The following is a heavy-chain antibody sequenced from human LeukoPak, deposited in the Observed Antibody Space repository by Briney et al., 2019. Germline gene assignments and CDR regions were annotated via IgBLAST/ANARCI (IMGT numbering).Heavy chain of an antibody. D-gene: IGHD2-21*02. Sequence: SETLSLTCTVSGGSIGSSSYYWGWIRQPPGKGLEWIGSIYYSGSTYYNPSLKSRVTISVVTSKNQFSLKLSSVTAADTAVYYCARGPAYCGGDCYFAFDIWGQGTMVTVSS. CDR3: ARGPAYCGGDCYFAFDI. CDR2: IYYSGST. J-gene: IGHJ3*02. CDR1: GGSIGSSSYY. V-gene: IGHV4-39*01.